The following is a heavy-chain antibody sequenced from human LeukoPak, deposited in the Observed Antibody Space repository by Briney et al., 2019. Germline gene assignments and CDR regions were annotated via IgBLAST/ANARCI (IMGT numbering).Heavy chain of an antibody. CDR2: IYHSGST. V-gene: IGHV4-38-2*02. CDR3: ARDREQQLVGFDY. Sequence: SETLSLTCTVSGYSISSGYYWGRIRQPPGKGLEWIGSIYHSGSTYYNPSLKSRVTISVDTSKNQFSLKLSSVTAADTAVYYCARDREQQLVGFDYWGQGTLVTVSS. J-gene: IGHJ4*02. CDR1: GYSISSGYY. D-gene: IGHD6-13*01.